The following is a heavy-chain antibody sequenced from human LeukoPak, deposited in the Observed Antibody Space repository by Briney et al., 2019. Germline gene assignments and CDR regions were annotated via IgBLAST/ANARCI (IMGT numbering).Heavy chain of an antibody. CDR2: INHNSGGT. CDR1: GYTFTGYY. Sequence: ASVKVSCKASGYTFTGYYMHWVRQAPGQGLEWMGWINHNSGGTNYAQKFQGRVTMTRDTSISTAYMELSRLRSDDTAVYYCATGGVVPNSFDSWGQGTLVTVSS. V-gene: IGHV1-2*02. J-gene: IGHJ4*02. D-gene: IGHD3-16*01. CDR3: ATGGVVPNSFDS.